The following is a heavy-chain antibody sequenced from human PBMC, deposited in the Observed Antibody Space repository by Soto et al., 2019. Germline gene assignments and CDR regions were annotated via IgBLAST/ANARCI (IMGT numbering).Heavy chain of an antibody. Sequence: SETLSLTCTVSGGSITSSTYYWSWIRQPPGKGLEWIGCIYYTGSTYYNPSLKSRVTISVDTSKNLFSLKLGSVTAADTAVYYCAAPSDDYSDXWGQGALVTVSS. CDR3: AAPSDDYSDX. CDR1: GGSITSSTYY. J-gene: IGHJ4*02. CDR2: IYYTGST. V-gene: IGHV4-30-4*01.